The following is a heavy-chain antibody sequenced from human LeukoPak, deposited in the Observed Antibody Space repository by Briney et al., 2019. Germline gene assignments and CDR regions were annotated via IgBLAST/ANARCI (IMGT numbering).Heavy chain of an antibody. J-gene: IGHJ4*02. V-gene: IGHV4-39*07. CDR2: IYHSGST. CDR3: ARSGDIVLMVVDY. D-gene: IGHD2-8*01. CDR1: GGSISSSSYY. Sequence: SETLSLTCTVSGGSISSSSYYWGWIRQPPGKGLEWIGSIYHSGSTYYNPSLKSRVTISVDTSKNQFSLKLSSVTAADTAVYYCARSGDIVLMVVDYWGQGTLVTVSS.